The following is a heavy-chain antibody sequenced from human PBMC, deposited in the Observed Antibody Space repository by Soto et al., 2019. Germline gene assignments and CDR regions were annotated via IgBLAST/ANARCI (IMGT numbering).Heavy chain of an antibody. J-gene: IGHJ4*02. CDR2: IYYSGNT. CDR1: GGSTSSDNY. D-gene: IGHD6-25*01. V-gene: IGHV4-30-4*01. Sequence: PSATLSLTCTVSGGSTSSDNYWSWILQAPGKGREWIGHIYYSGNTDYNPSLKSRRARSIDTSKNQFSLKLSSVTAADTAVYFCAREGGESSDGLYYFDSWGQGSRVTVS. CDR3: AREGGESSDGLYYFDS.